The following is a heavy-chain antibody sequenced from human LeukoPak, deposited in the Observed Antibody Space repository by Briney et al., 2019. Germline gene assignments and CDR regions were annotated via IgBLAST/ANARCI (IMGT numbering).Heavy chain of an antibody. J-gene: IGHJ4*02. D-gene: IGHD1-14*01. CDR1: GGSISRSSYY. CDR2: IYYSGST. CDR3: ARTNHPFDC. V-gene: IGHV4-39*01. Sequence: PSETLSLTCTVSGGSISRSSYYWGWIRQPPGKGLEWIGSIYYSGSTYYNPSLKSRVTISVDTSKNQFSLKLSSVTAADTAVYYCARTNHPFDCWGQGTLVTVSS.